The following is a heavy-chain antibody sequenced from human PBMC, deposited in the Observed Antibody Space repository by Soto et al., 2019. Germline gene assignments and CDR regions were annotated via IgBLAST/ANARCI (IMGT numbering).Heavy chain of an antibody. J-gene: IGHJ6*03. CDR3: ASLYDFWEDMDV. CDR2: ISSSSSYI. Sequence: GGSLRPSCAASGFTFSSYSMNWVRQAPGKGLEWVSSISSSSSYIYYADSVKGRFTISRDNAKNSLYLQMNSLRAEDTAVYYCASLYDFWEDMDVWGKGTTVTVSS. D-gene: IGHD3-3*01. V-gene: IGHV3-21*01. CDR1: GFTFSSYS.